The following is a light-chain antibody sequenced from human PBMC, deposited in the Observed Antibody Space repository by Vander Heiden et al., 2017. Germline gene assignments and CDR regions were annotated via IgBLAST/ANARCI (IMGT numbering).Light chain of an antibody. V-gene: IGKV2-28*01. J-gene: IGKJ1*01. CDR1: QSLLHSNGYNY. Sequence: DIVMTQSPLSLPVTPGEPASISCRSSQSLLHSNGYNYLDWYLQKPGQSPQLLIYLGSNRASGVPDRFSGSASGTDFTLKISIVDAEDVRVYYCRRSLPTGWTFGPGTKVEIK. CDR3: RRSLPTGWT. CDR2: LGS.